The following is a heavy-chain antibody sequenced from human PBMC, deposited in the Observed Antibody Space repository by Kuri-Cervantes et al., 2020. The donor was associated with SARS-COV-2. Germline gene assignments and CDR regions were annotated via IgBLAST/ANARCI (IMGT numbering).Heavy chain of an antibody. D-gene: IGHD7-27*01. J-gene: IGHJ6*03. CDR2: INPNSGGT. CDR3: ARGGWGRRDGDYYYYYMDV. V-gene: IGHV1-2*02. Sequence: ASVKVSCKASGYTFTAYYIHWVRQAPGQGLEWMGWINPNSGGTNYAQKFQGRVTMTRDTSISTAYMELSSLRSEDTAVYYCARGGWGRRDGDYYYYYMDVWGKGTTVTVSS. CDR1: GYTFTAYY.